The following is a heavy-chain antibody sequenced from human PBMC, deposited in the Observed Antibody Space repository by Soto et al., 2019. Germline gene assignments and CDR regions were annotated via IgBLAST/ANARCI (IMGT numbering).Heavy chain of an antibody. V-gene: IGHV1-69*13. D-gene: IGHD6-13*01. CDR3: ARDGEQQLVRYYGMDV. CDR1: GGTFSSYA. J-gene: IGHJ6*02. Sequence: VKVSCKDSGGTFSSYAISWVRQAPGQGLEWMGGIIPIFGTANYAQKFQGRVTITADESTSTAYMELSSLRSEDTAVYYCARDGEQQLVRYYGMDVWGQGTTVTVSS. CDR2: IIPIFGTA.